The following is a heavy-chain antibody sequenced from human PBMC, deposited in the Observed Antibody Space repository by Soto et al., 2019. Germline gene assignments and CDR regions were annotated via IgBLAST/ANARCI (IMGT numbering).Heavy chain of an antibody. V-gene: IGHV4-30-4*01. CDR1: GGSIRSDNDY. CDR3: ARESNYDNSRVLDL. J-gene: IGHJ5*02. D-gene: IGHD3-22*01. CDR2: IYYSGTT. Sequence: QVQLLESGPRLVKPSQTLSLTCTVSGGSIRSDNDYWSWIRQPPGKGLEWIGYIYYSGTTYYNPSLKSRVTISVDTSKNQFSLNLNSVTAADTAVYYCARESNYDNSRVLDLWAQGTLVTVSS.